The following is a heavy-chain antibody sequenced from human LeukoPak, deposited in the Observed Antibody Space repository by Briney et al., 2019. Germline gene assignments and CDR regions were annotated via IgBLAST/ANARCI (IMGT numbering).Heavy chain of an antibody. J-gene: IGHJ5*02. CDR1: GGSVSSGSYY. V-gene: IGHV4-61*01. CDR3: ARSYCSSTSCYFGGDWFDP. D-gene: IGHD2-2*01. Sequence: PSETLSLTCTVSGGSVSSGSYYWSWIRQPPGKGLEWIGYIYYSGSTNYNPSLKSRVTISVDTSKNQFSLKLSSVTAADTAAYYCARSYCSSTSCYFGGDWFDPWGQGTLVTVSS. CDR2: IYYSGST.